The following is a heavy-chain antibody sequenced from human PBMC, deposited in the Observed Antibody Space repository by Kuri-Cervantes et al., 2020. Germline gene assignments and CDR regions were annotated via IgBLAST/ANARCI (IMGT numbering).Heavy chain of an antibody. V-gene: IGHV4-30-2*06. CDR2: IYHSGSA. CDR3: ARGTAPDY. J-gene: IGHJ4*02. Sequence: SETLSLTCAVSGGSVSSGGYSWSWIRQSPGKGLEWIGYIYHSGSAYYNPSLKSRVSISLDRSKNQFSLNLSSVTAADTAVYYCARGTAPDYWGQGTLVTVSS. CDR1: GGSVSSGGYS. D-gene: IGHD4-17*01.